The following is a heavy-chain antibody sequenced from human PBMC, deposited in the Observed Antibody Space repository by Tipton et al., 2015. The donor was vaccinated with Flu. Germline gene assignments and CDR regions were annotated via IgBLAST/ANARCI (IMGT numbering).Heavy chain of an antibody. CDR1: GGSVSSGSYY. CDR2: IYSTGMT. Sequence: TLSLTCSVSGGSVSSGSYYWSWIRQPAGKALEWIGRIYSTGMTKYNPSLKSRVTMSLDTSKNQFSLKMSSVTAADTAMYYCARDYGDLNWFDPWGQGTLVTVSS. V-gene: IGHV4-61*02. J-gene: IGHJ5*02. D-gene: IGHD4-17*01. CDR3: ARDYGDLNWFDP.